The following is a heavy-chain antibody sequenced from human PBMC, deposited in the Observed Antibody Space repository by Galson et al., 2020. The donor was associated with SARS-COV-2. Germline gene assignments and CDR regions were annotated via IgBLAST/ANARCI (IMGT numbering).Heavy chain of an antibody. Sequence: NSGGSLRLSCAASGFTFSSYSMNWVRQAPGKGLEWVSSISSSSSYIYYADSVKGRFTISRDNAKNSLYLQMNSLRAEDTAVYYCARDLLYGDYEVGYFDYWGQGTLVTVSS. J-gene: IGHJ4*02. V-gene: IGHV3-21*01. CDR2: ISSSSSYI. CDR1: GFTFSSYS. D-gene: IGHD4-17*01. CDR3: ARDLLYGDYEVGYFDY.